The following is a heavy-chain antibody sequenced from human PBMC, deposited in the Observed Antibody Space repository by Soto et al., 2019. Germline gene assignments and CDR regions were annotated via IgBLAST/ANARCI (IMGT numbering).Heavy chain of an antibody. D-gene: IGHD3-10*01. CDR1: GYTFTTYY. CDR3: ARDVSSDTTGFRGYDL. CDR2: INPSDGST. Sequence: ASVKVSCKASGYTFTTYYMHWVRQAPGQGLEWMGMINPSDGSTNYAQKFQARVTMTTDTSTSTAYMELSGLTSEDTAIYYCARDVSSDTTGFRGYDLWGQGTQVTVS. V-gene: IGHV1-46*01. J-gene: IGHJ4*02.